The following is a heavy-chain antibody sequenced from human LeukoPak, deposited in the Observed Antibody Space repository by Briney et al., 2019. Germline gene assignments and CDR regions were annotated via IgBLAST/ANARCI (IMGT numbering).Heavy chain of an antibody. CDR3: ARWDWYRNGMDV. CDR1: GYTFTSYD. Sequence: ASMKVSCKASGYTFTSYDINWVRQATGQGLEWMGWMNPNSGNTGYAQKFQGRVTMTRNTSISTAYMELSSLRSEDTAVYYCARWDWYRNGMDVWGQGTTVTVSS. CDR2: MNPNSGNT. D-gene: IGHD3/OR15-3a*01. V-gene: IGHV1-8*01. J-gene: IGHJ6*02.